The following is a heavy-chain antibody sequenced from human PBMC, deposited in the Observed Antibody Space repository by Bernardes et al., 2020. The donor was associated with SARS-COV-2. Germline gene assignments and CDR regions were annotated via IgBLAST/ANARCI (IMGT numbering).Heavy chain of an antibody. D-gene: IGHD2-15*01. CDR2: VKSRRDGGTT. J-gene: IGHJ3*01. Sequence: GALRLSCGASGFIFSHAYMNWIRQAPGKGPEWLGRVKSRRDGGTTDYSASVKGRFSISRDDSTNMFYLQMNSLKTEDTAIYYCATCCLDIESDASHSMNQPTWGPGTKVTVSS. V-gene: IGHV3-15*01. CDR3: ATCCLDIESDASHSMNQPT. CDR1: GFIFSHAY.